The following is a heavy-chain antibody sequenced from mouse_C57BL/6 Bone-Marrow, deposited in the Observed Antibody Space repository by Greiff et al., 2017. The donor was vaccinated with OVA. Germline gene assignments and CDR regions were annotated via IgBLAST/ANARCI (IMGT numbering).Heavy chain of an antibody. Sequence: QVQLKESGPGILQPSQTLSLTCSFSGFSLSTFGMGVGWIRQPSGKGLEWLAHIWWDDDKYYNPALKSRLTISKDTSKNQVLLKIANVDTADTATDYCARMTVVAFYYFDYWGQGTTLPGSS. CDR1: GFSLSTFGMG. D-gene: IGHD1-1*01. V-gene: IGHV8-8*01. CDR3: ARMTVVAFYYFDY. J-gene: IGHJ2*01. CDR2: IWWDDDK.